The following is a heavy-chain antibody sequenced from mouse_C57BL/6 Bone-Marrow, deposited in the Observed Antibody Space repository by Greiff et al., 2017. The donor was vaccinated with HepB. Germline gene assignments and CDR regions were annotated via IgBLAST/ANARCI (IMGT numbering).Heavy chain of an antibody. CDR3: ARGYYGSSQFAY. Sequence: VQLVESGAELVKPGASVKISCKASGYAFSSYWMNWVKQRPGKGLEWIGQIYPGDGDTNYNGKFKGKATLTADKSSSTAYMQLSSLTSEDSAVYFCARGYYGSSQFAYWGQGTLVTVSA. V-gene: IGHV1-80*01. J-gene: IGHJ3*01. D-gene: IGHD1-1*01. CDR1: GYAFSSYW. CDR2: IYPGDGDT.